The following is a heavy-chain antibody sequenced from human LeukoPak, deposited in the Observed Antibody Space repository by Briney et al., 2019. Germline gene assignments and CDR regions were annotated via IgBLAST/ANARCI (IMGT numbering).Heavy chain of an antibody. CDR3: ARVFFRNWFDP. Sequence: SETLSLTCAVYGGSFSGYYWSWIRQPPGKGLEWIGEINHSGSTNYNPSLKSRVTISVDTSKNQFSLKLSSVTAADTAVYYCARVFFRNWFDPWGQGTLVTVSS. CDR2: INHSGST. V-gene: IGHV4-34*01. CDR1: GGSFSGYY. J-gene: IGHJ5*02.